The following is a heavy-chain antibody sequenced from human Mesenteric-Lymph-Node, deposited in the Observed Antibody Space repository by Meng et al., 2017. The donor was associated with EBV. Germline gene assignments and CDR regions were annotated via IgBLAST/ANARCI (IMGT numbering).Heavy chain of an antibody. Sequence: QLQLQEAGPGLVKPSETLSLTCNVSGDSISNNEDYWGWIRQPPGKGLEWLGEIYHSSGTTNYNPSLKSRVTISLDKSKNQFSLNLSSVTAADTAVYYCARLPPTTGYGTARSYWGQGTLVTVSS. CDR1: GDSISNNEDY. CDR2: IYHSSGTT. J-gene: IGHJ4*02. V-gene: IGHV4-39*07. D-gene: IGHD6-13*01. CDR3: ARLPPTTGYGTARSY.